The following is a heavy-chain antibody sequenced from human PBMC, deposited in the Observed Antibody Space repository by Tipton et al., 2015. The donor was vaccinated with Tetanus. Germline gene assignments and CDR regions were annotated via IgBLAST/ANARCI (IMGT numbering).Heavy chain of an antibody. CDR1: GFTFSSYS. CDR3: ARARVVAGTGGFNP. CDR2: ISSSSSYI. Sequence: SLRLSCAASGFTFSSYSMNWVRQAPGKGLEWVSSISSSSSYIYYASSVRGRFSIFRNNAKNTVHLQMSGLRAEDTAVYYCARARVVAGTGGFNPWGQGTLVTVSS. J-gene: IGHJ5*02. D-gene: IGHD6-19*01. V-gene: IGHV3-21*01.